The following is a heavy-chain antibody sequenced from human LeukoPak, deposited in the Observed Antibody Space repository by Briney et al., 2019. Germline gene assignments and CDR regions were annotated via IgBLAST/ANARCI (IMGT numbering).Heavy chain of an antibody. V-gene: IGHV3-7*01. D-gene: IGHD6-19*01. CDR3: GRFGYVAGVDL. Sequence: GGSLRLSCAASGFSLSTYLVTWVRQAPGTGLERVANINPGGTETYYVEPVKGRFTISRDNAKNLVYLQMNSLRAEDSAVYHCGRFGYVAGVDLWGQGTLVTVSS. CDR2: INPGGTET. CDR1: GFSLSTYL. J-gene: IGHJ4*02.